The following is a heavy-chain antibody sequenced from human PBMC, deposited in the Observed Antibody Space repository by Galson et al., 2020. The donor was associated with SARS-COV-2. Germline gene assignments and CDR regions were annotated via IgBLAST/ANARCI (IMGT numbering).Heavy chain of an antibody. D-gene: IGHD5-18*01. V-gene: IGHV3-15*01. CDR1: GFTFSNAW. CDR3: TTDYKGYSYGYLLGDYYYYGMDV. Sequence: GGSLRLSCAASGFTFSNAWMSWVRQAPGKGLEWVGRIKSNTDGGTTDYAAPVKGRFTISRDDSKNTLYLQMNSLKTEDTAVYYCTTDYKGYSYGYLLGDYYYYGMDVWGQGTTVTVSS. J-gene: IGHJ6*02. CDR2: IKSNTDGGTT.